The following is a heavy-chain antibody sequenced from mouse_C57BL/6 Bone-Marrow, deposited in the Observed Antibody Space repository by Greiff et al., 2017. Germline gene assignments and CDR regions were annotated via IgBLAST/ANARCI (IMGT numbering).Heavy chain of an antibody. V-gene: IGHV14-4*01. Sequence: EVKLMESGAELVRPGASVKLSCTASGFNIKDDYMHWVKQRPEQGLEWIGWIDPENGDTAYASKFQGTATITVDTSSNTAYLQLSSLTSEDTAVYYSTSHYYGSSYPSMDDWGQGTSVTVAS. J-gene: IGHJ4*01. CDR2: IDPENGDT. D-gene: IGHD1-1*01. CDR3: TSHYYGSSYPSMDD. CDR1: GFNIKDDY.